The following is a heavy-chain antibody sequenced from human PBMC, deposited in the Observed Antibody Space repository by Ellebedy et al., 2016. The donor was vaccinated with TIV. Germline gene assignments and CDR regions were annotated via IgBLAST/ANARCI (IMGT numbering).Heavy chain of an antibody. Sequence: MPGGSLRLSCAVYGGSFSGYYWSWIRQLPGKGLEWIGEINHSGSTNYNPSLKSRVTISVDTSKNQFSLKLSSVTAADTAVYYCARVRRNYYDSSGYSNDYWGQGTLVTVSS. CDR3: ARVRRNYYDSSGYSNDY. CDR2: INHSGST. V-gene: IGHV4-34*01. J-gene: IGHJ4*02. D-gene: IGHD3-22*01. CDR1: GGSFSGYY.